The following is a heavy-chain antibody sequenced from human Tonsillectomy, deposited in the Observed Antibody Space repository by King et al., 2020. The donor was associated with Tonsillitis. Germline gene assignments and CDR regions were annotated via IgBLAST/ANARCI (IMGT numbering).Heavy chain of an antibody. D-gene: IGHD3-22*01. CDR3: AKDRSSGYYGFDP. CDR1: GFTFISYG. V-gene: IGHV3-30*18. J-gene: IGHJ5*02. Sequence: QLVQSGGGVVQPGRSLRLSCAASGFTFISYGMHWVRQAPGKGLEWVAVISYDGSNKYYADSVKGRFTISRDNSKNTLYLQMNSLRAEDTAVYYCAKDRSSGYYGFDPWGQGTLVTVSS. CDR2: ISYDGSNK.